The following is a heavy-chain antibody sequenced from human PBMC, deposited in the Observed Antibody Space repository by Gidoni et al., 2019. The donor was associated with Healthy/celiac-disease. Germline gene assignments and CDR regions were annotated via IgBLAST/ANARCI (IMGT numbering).Heavy chain of an antibody. CDR2: IRSKANSYAT. Sequence: EVQLVESGGGLVQPGGSLNLSGAASEFTFSGSAMHWVRQGSGKGLEWVGRIRSKANSYATAYAASVKGRFTISRDDSKNTAYLQMNSLKTEDTAVYYCTRLSDFWSGHTGDYWGQGTLVTVSS. CDR1: EFTFSGSA. D-gene: IGHD3-3*01. J-gene: IGHJ4*02. V-gene: IGHV3-73*01. CDR3: TRLSDFWSGHTGDY.